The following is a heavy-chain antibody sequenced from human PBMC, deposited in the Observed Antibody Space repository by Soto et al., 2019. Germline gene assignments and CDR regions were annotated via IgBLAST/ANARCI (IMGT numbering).Heavy chain of an antibody. J-gene: IGHJ4*02. CDR3: ARHGPLSNNWNQLDY. CDR2: IYYNGNT. V-gene: IGHV4-39*01. D-gene: IGHD1-1*01. Sequence: QLQLQESGPGLVKPSETLSLTCTVSGGSISSSPYYWGWIRQPPGKGLEGIGNIYYNGNTFYNPSLKSRVTISVDTSKNQFSLKMSSVTAADTAVYYCARHGPLSNNWNQLDYWGQGTLVTVSS. CDR1: GGSISSSPYY.